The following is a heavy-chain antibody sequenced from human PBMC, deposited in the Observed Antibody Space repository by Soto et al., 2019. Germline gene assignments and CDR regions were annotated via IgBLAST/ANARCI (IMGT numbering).Heavy chain of an antibody. D-gene: IGHD1-26*01. CDR3: VTVNLVGAAYYFDY. CDR2: VYYSGTT. CDR1: GFTFSDYS. Sequence: LRLSCTASGFTFSDYSMSWVRQAPGKGLEWIGYVYYSGTTYSHPSLNSRVSISVDTSENQFSLRLTSVTAADTAVYYCVTVNLVGAAYYFDYWGPGTLVTVSS. J-gene: IGHJ4*02. V-gene: IGHV4-30-4*01.